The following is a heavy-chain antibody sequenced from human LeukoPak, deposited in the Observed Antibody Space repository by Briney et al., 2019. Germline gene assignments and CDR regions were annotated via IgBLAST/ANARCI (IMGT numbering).Heavy chain of an antibody. CDR3: ARELNERFDP. V-gene: IGHV1-69*13. CDR2: IIPIFGTA. D-gene: IGHD1-1*01. J-gene: IGHJ5*02. CDR1: GGTFSSYA. Sequence: EASVKVSCKASGGTFSSYAISWVRQAPGQGLEWMGGIIPIFGTANYAQKFQGRVTITADESTSTAYMELSSLRSEDTAVYYCARELNERFDPWGQGTLVTVSS.